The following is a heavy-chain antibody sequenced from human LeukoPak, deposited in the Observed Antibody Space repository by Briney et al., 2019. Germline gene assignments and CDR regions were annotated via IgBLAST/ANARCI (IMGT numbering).Heavy chain of an antibody. CDR1: GFTVSSNY. CDR2: IYSGGST. CDR3: TKGVYQVPATSYFES. Sequence: GGSLRLSCAASGFTVSSNYMSWVRQAPGKGLEWVSVIYSGGSTYYADSVKGRFTISRDKSKNTMYLQMNSLRAEDTAVYYCTKGVYQVPATSYFESWGQGILVAVSS. V-gene: IGHV3-53*01. D-gene: IGHD2-8*01. J-gene: IGHJ4*02.